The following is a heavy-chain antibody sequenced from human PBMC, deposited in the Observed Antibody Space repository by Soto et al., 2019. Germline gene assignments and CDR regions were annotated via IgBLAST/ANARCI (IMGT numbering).Heavy chain of an antibody. J-gene: IGHJ4*02. CDR2: ISYDGSNK. Sequence: PGGSLRLSCAASGFTFSSYAMHWVRQAPGKGLEWVAVISYDGSNKYYADSVKGRFTISRDNSKNTLYLQMNSLRAEDTAVYYCARQYYYDSSGYYPAGYFDYWGQGTLVTVSS. CDR1: GFTFSSYA. D-gene: IGHD3-22*01. V-gene: IGHV3-30-3*01. CDR3: ARQYYYDSSGYYPAGYFDY.